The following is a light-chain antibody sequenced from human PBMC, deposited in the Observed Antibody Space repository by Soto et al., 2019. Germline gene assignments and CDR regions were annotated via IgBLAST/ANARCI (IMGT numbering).Light chain of an antibody. V-gene: IGLV2-14*02. Sequence: QSALTQPASVSGSPGQSITVSCTGSSSDIGSYNLVSWYQQLPGKAPKVIISEASKRPSGVPDRFSGSKSGNTASLTISGLQADDEAVYYCSSYTTTNTVVFGGGTKLTVL. J-gene: IGLJ2*01. CDR2: EAS. CDR1: SSDIGSYNL. CDR3: SSYTTTNTVV.